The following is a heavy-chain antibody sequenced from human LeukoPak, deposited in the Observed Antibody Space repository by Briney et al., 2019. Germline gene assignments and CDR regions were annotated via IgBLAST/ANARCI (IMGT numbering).Heavy chain of an antibody. CDR1: GFTFSRFA. V-gene: IGHV3-21*01. CDR2: ISSSSDSI. CDR3: ARCSGGTCYSGAHSFYGMDV. J-gene: IGHJ6*02. D-gene: IGHD2-15*01. Sequence: GGSRRLSCVASGFTFSRFAMHWVRQAPGKGLEWVSSISSSSDSIYYADSVKGRFTISRDNAKNSLYLRVNSLRAEDTAVYYCARCSGGTCYSGAHSFYGMDVWGQGTTVSVSS.